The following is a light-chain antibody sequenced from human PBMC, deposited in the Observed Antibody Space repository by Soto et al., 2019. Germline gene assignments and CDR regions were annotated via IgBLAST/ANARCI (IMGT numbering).Light chain of an antibody. CDR2: DVS. J-gene: IGLJ1*01. Sequence: QSALTQPASVSGSPGQSITISCTGTSSDVGGYNYVSWHQQHPGKAPKLMIYDVSNRPSGVSNRFSGSKSGNTASLTISGLQAEDEADYYCSSYTSSNTYVFGTGTKLTVL. CDR3: SSYTSSNTYV. V-gene: IGLV2-14*01. CDR1: SSDVGGYNY.